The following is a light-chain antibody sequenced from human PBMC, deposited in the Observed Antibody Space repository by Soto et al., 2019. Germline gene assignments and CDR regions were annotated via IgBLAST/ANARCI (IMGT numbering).Light chain of an antibody. CDR3: QQYNDNWT. Sequence: DIPMTQSPSTLSASVGDRVTITCRASQSISSWLAWYQQKPGQAPKLLIYKASTLQSGVPSRFSGSGSGTEFTLAISSLQPDDSATYYCQQYNDNWTFGQGTKVKIK. J-gene: IGKJ1*01. V-gene: IGKV1-5*03. CDR1: QSISSW. CDR2: KAS.